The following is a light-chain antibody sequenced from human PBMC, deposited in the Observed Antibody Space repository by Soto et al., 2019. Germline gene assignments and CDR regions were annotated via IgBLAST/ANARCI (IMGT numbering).Light chain of an antibody. CDR2: GIS. Sequence: EIVMTQSPVTLSVSPGERVTLSCRSSQSLATNLAWYQQKPGQTPRLVIYGISARASGIPCRFSGSGFGTDFTLTISSLQPEDSAVYYCQQYLDWPLTFGGGTKVEI. CDR3: QQYLDWPLT. CDR1: QSLATN. J-gene: IGKJ4*01. V-gene: IGKV3-15*01.